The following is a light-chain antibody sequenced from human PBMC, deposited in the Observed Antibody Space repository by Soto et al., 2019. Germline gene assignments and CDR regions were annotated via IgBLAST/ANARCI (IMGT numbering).Light chain of an antibody. V-gene: IGKV1-6*01. J-gene: IGKJ4*01. Sequence: AIQLTQSPSSLSASVGDRVTISCRASQGIENALGWYKQKPGKPPKVLIYGASNLQSRSGTDCTLPISRLEPEDFEVYYCHQYGSCALTFGGGTKVDIK. CDR1: QGIENA. CDR2: GAS. CDR3: HQYGSCALT.